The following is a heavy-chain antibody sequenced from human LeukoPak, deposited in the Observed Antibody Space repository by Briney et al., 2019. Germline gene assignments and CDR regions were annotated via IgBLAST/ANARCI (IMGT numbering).Heavy chain of an antibody. CDR3: ARVREYSSSSAWFDP. D-gene: IGHD6-6*01. CDR2: IYTSGST. V-gene: IGHV4-4*07. Sequence: NPSETLSLTCTVSGGSISSYYWSWIRQPAGKGLEWIGRIYTSGSTNYNPSPKSRVTMSVDTSKNQFSLKLSSVTAADTAVYYCARVREYSSSSAWFDPWGQGTLVTVSS. CDR1: GGSISSYY. J-gene: IGHJ5*02.